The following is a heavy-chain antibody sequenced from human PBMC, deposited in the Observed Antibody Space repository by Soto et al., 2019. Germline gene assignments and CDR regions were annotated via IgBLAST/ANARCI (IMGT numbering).Heavy chain of an antibody. D-gene: IGHD2-2*01. CDR2: IIPIFGTA. Sequence: SVKVSCKASGGTFSSYAISWVRQAPGQGLEWMGGIIPIFGTANYAQKFQGRVTITADESTSTANMELSSLRSEDTTVNYSELGEFVVVPATPAYYYYGMDVWGQGTTVTVSS. V-gene: IGHV1-69*13. CDR1: GGTFSSYA. CDR3: ELGEFVVVPATPAYYYYGMDV. J-gene: IGHJ6*02.